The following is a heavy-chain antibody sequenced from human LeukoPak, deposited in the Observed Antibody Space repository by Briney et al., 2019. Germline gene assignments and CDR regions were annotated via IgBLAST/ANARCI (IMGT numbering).Heavy chain of an antibody. CDR3: ARVYYGSEPPDY. V-gene: IGHV3-74*01. CDR1: GFTFSSYW. J-gene: IGHJ4*02. Sequence: GGSLRLSCAASGFTFSSYWMHWVRQAPGKGLVWVSRINSDGSSTSYADSVKGRFTISRDNAKNSLYLQMNSLRAEDTAVYYGARVYYGSEPPDYWGQGTLVTVSS. CDR2: INSDGSST. D-gene: IGHD3-10*01.